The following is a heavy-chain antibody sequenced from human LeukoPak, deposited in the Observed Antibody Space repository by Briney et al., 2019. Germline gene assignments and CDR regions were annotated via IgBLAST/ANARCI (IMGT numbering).Heavy chain of an antibody. J-gene: IGHJ4*02. D-gene: IGHD6-13*01. CDR1: GGSISSYY. V-gene: IGHV4-59*01. CDR3: VRAGEIAATGDY. CDR2: IYNNGNT. Sequence: SETLSLTCTVSGGSISSYYLTWIRQPPGKGLEWIGYIYNNGNTNYNSSLKSRVTISIDTSKNQFSLKLASVTAADTAVYYCVRAGEIAATGDYWGQGILVTVSS.